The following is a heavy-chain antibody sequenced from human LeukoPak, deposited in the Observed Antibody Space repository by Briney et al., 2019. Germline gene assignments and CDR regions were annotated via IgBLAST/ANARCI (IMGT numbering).Heavy chain of an antibody. V-gene: IGHV3-7*01. J-gene: IGHJ4*02. CDR3: AGAAGWEQAY. CDR1: GFTFTSYW. D-gene: IGHD1-26*01. Sequence: GGSLRLSCAASGFTFTSYWMTWVRQAPGKGLEWVANIQQDGSEKNYVDSAKGRFTISRDNTKNSLYLQLNSLRAEDTAVYYCAGAAGWEQAYWGQGTQVTVSS. CDR2: IQQDGSEK.